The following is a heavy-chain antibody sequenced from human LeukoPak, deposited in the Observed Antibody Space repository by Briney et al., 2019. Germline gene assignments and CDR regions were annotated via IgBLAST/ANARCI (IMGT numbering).Heavy chain of an antibody. CDR3: ARHDSSGPYNAFDI. CDR1: GGSISSSSYY. J-gene: IGHJ3*02. D-gene: IGHD3-22*01. Sequence: SETLSLTCTVSGGSISSSSYYWGWIRQPPGEGLGWIGSIYYGGNTYYNPSLKSRVTMSVDTSKNQFSLKLSSVTAADTSVYYCARHDSSGPYNAFDIWGQGTMVTVSS. CDR2: IYYGGNT. V-gene: IGHV4-39*01.